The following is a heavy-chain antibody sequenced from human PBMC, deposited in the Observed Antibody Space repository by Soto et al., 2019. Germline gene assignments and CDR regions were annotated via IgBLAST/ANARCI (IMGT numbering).Heavy chain of an antibody. CDR3: ARDRDYGDYVGEAMDV. J-gene: IGHJ6*02. CDR1: GGSFSGYY. D-gene: IGHD4-17*01. V-gene: IGHV4-34*01. Sequence: SETLSLTCAVYGGSFSGYYWSWIRQPPGKGLEWIGEINHSGSTNYNPSLKSRVTISVDTSKNQFSLKLSSVTAADTAVYYCARDRDYGDYVGEAMDVWGQGTTVTVSS. CDR2: INHSGST.